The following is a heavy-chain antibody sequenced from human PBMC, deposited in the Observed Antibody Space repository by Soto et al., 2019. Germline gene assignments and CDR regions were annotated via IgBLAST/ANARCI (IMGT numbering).Heavy chain of an antibody. V-gene: IGHV3-21*01. J-gene: IGHJ6*02. CDR1: GFTFGTYT. D-gene: IGHD2-21*02. CDR3: ARVMCGDCSTYYYYSMDV. CDR2: IGTSSSYI. Sequence: EVQLVESGGGLVKPGGSLRLSCAASGFTFGTYTMNWVRQAPGKGLEWVSSIGTSSSYIYYADSVRGRFTLSRDNAKDSLYLQMSSLRAEDTAVYYCARVMCGDCSTYYYYSMDVWGQGTTVTVSS.